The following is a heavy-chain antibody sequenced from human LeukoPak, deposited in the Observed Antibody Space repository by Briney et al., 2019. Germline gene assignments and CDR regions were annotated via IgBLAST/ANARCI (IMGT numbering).Heavy chain of an antibody. CDR3: AKGDYGDYSFNWFDP. CDR1: GFTFTNYW. J-gene: IGHJ5*02. V-gene: IGHV3-74*01. Sequence: PGGSLRLSCAASGFTFTNYWMHWVRQAPGKGLVWVSRINSDGSSTSYADSVKGRFTISRDNAKNTLYLQMNSLRAEDTAVYYCAKGDYGDYSFNWFDPWGQGTLVTVSS. CDR2: INSDGSST. D-gene: IGHD4-17*01.